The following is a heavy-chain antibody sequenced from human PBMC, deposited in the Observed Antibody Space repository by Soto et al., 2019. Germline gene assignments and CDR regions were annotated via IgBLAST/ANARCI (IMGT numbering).Heavy chain of an antibody. Sequence: PSETLSLTCTVSGGSISSSSYYWGWIRQPPGKGLEWIGSIYYSGSTYYNPSLKSRVTISVDTSKNQFSLKLSPVTAAATAVYYCARRLRREPGGMDVWGQGTTVTVSS. V-gene: IGHV4-39*01. CDR1: GGSISSSSYY. CDR3: ARRLRREPGGMDV. D-gene: IGHD4-17*01. J-gene: IGHJ6*02. CDR2: IYYSGST.